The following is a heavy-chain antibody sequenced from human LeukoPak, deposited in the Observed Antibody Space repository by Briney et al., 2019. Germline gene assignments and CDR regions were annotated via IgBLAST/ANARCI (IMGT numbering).Heavy chain of an antibody. CDR1: GFTFSNAW. CDR3: ATYSSLNRREFQF. V-gene: IGHV3-15*01. D-gene: IGHD3-22*01. Sequence: GGSLRLSCAASGFTFSNAWMSWVRQAPGKGLEWVGRIKSKTDGGATDYAAPVKGRFTISRDDSKNTLYLQMNSLRAEDTAVYYCATYSSLNRREFQFWGQGTLLTVSS. J-gene: IGHJ1*01. CDR2: IKSKTDGGAT.